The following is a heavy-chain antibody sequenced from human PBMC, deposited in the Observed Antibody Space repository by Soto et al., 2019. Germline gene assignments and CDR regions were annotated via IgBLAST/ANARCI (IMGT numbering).Heavy chain of an antibody. V-gene: IGHV3-21*01. CDR2: INGRSNYV. Sequence: EVQVVESGGGLVKPGGSLRLSCVFSGFTFSTYTMNRVRQAPGKGLEWVSSINGRSNYVYYADSVKGRFTISRDNAKNSLYLQMNRLRAEDTAIYYCAREDGVVGSSSAFDHWGLGTLLTVSS. D-gene: IGHD1-26*01. CDR1: GFTFSTYT. CDR3: AREDGVVGSSSAFDH. J-gene: IGHJ4*02.